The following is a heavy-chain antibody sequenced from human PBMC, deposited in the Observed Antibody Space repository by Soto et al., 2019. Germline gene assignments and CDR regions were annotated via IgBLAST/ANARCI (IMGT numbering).Heavy chain of an antibody. J-gene: IGHJ4*02. V-gene: IGHV4-39*01. CDR3: ARHCRVDTAVVIDY. CDR1: GGSISSSSYY. CDR2: IYYSGST. Sequence: KPSETLSLTCTVSGGSISSSSYYWGWIRQPPGKGLEWIGSIYYSGSTYYNPSLKSRVTISVDTSKNQFSLKLSSVTAADTAAYYCARHCRVDTAVVIDYWGQGTLVTVSS. D-gene: IGHD5-18*01.